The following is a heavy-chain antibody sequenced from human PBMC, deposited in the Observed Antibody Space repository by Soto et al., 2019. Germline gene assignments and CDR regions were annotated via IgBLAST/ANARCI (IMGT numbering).Heavy chain of an antibody. CDR2: INPSGATT. V-gene: IGHV1-46*01. J-gene: IGHJ4*02. Sequence: ASVKVSCKASGYTFTSYYVHWVRQAPGQGLEWMRIINPSGATTTYAQNFEGRVAMTRDTSTSTVYMELSSLRSEDTAVYYCAKDDYGGNYGYWGQGTLFTVSS. CDR3: AKDDYGGNYGY. CDR1: GYTFTSYY. D-gene: IGHD4-17*01.